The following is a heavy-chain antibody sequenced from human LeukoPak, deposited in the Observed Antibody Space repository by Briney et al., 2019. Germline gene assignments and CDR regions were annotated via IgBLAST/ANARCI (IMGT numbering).Heavy chain of an antibody. J-gene: IGHJ4*02. CDR1: GFTFKNYA. CDR3: AKWAYYDFWSGHYKSHFDS. D-gene: IGHD3-3*01. V-gene: IGHV3-23*01. CDR2: IRDSGNGT. Sequence: GGSLRLSCLVSGFTFKNYAMSWVRQAPGKGLECVSSIRDSGNGTDYADSVEGRFTVSRDNSKNTLYLHMNTLSAEDTAVYYCAKWAYYDFWSGHYKSHFDSWGQGTLVTVSP.